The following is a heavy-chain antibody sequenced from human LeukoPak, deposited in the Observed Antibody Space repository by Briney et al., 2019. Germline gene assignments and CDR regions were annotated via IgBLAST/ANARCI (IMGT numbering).Heavy chain of an antibody. J-gene: IGHJ4*02. D-gene: IGHD6-13*01. V-gene: IGHV4-30-4*08. CDR2: IYYSGST. CDR1: GGSISSGDYY. Sequence: SETLSLTCTVSGGSISSGDYYWSWIRQPPGKGLEWIGYIYYSGSTYYNPSLKSRVTISVDTSKNQFSLKLRSVTAADTAVYYCARGGIAAADTDYWGQGTLVTVSS. CDR3: ARGGIAAADTDY.